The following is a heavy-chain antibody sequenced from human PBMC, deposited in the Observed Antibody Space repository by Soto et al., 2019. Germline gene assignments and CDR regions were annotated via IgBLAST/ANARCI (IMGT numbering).Heavy chain of an antibody. J-gene: IGHJ4*02. CDR1: GFTVSNNY. Sequence: EVQLVESGGGLIQPGGSLRLSCAVSGFTVSNNYMSWVRQAPGKGLEGVSVIYSGGYTAYGDSVKGRFTISRDNSKNTLYLQKNGRRPPATAFYCCAAARGGGGYWGQGTLVTVSS. CDR3: AAARGGGGY. V-gene: IGHV3-53*01. D-gene: IGHD3-10*01. CDR2: IYSGGYT.